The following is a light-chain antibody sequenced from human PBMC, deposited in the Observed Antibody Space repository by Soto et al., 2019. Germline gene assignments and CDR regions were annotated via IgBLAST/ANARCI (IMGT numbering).Light chain of an antibody. Sequence: DIQMTQSPSTLSASVGDRVTITCRASQNIDNWLAWFQQKPGKAPNLLIYKASTLETGAPSRFSGSGSGAEFTLTISSLQPDDFATYYSQQYKSLSYTFGQRTKLEMK. CDR2: KAS. CDR3: QQYKSLSYT. CDR1: QNIDNW. V-gene: IGKV1-5*03. J-gene: IGKJ2*01.